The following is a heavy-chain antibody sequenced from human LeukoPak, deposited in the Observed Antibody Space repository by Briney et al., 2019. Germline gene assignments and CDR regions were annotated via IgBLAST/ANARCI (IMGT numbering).Heavy chain of an antibody. CDR1: GFTFSSYA. D-gene: IGHD3-3*01. J-gene: IGHJ3*02. CDR2: ISGSGGST. CDR3: AKLDVLRFLEWLTRANDAFDI. V-gene: IGHV3-23*01. Sequence: PGGSLRLSCAASGFTFSSYAMSWVRQAPGKGLEWVSAISGSGGSTYYADSVKGRFTISRDNSKNTLYLQMNSLRAEDTAVYYCAKLDVLRFLEWLTRANDAFDIWGQGTMVTVSS.